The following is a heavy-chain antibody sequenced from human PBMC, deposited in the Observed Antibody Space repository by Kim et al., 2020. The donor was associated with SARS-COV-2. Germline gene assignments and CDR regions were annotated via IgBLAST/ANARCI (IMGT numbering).Heavy chain of an antibody. CDR2: IWYDGSNK. D-gene: IGHD1-26*01. V-gene: IGHV3-33*01. CDR3: ARDHHQAVLGIVGAPGGYYYYGMDV. Sequence: GGSLRLSCAASGFTFSSYGMHWVRQAPGKGLEWVAVIWYDGSNKYYADSVKGRFTISRDNSKNTLYLQMNSLRAEDTAVYYCARDHHQAVLGIVGAPGGYYYYGMDVWGQGTTVTVSS. J-gene: IGHJ6*02. CDR1: GFTFSSYG.